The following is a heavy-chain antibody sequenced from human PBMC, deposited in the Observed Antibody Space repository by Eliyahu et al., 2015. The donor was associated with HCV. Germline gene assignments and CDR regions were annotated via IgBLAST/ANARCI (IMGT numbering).Heavy chain of an antibody. CDR3: ARRPMTTVTYGRFDP. CDR2: IIPIFGTA. V-gene: IGHV1-69*06. CDR1: GGTFRSYA. D-gene: IGHD4-17*01. J-gene: IGHJ5*02. Sequence: QVQLVQSGAEVKKPGSSVKVSCKASGGTFRSYAISGVRQAPGQGLEWMGGIIPIFGTANYAQKFQGRVTITADKSTSTAYMELSSLRSEDTAVYYCARRPMTTVTYGRFDPWGQGTLVTVSS.